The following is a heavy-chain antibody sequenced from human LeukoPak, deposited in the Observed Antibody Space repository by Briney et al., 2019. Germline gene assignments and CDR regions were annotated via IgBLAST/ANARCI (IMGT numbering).Heavy chain of an antibody. CDR3: ARGLYRYSGSQMIQH. J-gene: IGHJ1*01. Sequence: ASVKVSCKASGGTFSSYAISWVRQAPGQGLEWMGGIIPIFGTANYAQKFQGRVTMTRNTSISTAYMELSSLRSEDTAVYYCARGLYRYSGSQMIQHWGQGTLVTVSS. V-gene: IGHV1-69*05. CDR1: GGTFSSYA. CDR2: IIPIFGTA. D-gene: IGHD1-26*01.